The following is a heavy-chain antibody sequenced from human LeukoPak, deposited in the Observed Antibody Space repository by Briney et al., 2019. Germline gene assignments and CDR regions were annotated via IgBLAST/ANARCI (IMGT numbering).Heavy chain of an antibody. CDR1: GFRFSGYW. CDR3: VRGHVGTIFGVIPVNPLGY. J-gene: IGHJ4*02. CDR2: VQDDERSA. D-gene: IGHD3-3*01. Sequence: PGGSLRLSCEGSGFRFSGYWMHWVRQAPGKGLVWVSRVQDDERSASYGDSVTGRFTISKDNAKNILYLQMDGLRVEDTAVYYCVRGHVGTIFGVIPVNPLGYWGQGTLVTVSS. V-gene: IGHV3-74*01.